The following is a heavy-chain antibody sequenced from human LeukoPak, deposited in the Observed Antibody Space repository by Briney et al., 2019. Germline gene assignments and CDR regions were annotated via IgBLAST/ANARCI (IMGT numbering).Heavy chain of an antibody. J-gene: IGHJ4*02. D-gene: IGHD5-18*01. Sequence: GGSLRLSCAASGFTFDDYGMSWVRQAPGKGLEWVSGINWNGGSTGYADSVKGRFTISRDNAKNSLYLQMNSLRAEDTAVYYCARDRGYSYGWYFDYWGQGTLVTVSS. CDR2: INWNGGST. CDR1: GFTFDDYG. CDR3: ARDRGYSYGWYFDY. V-gene: IGHV3-20*04.